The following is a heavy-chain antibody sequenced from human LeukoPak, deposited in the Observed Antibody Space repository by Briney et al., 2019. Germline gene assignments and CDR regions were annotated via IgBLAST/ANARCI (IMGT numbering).Heavy chain of an antibody. CDR1: GGSFSGYY. CDR2: INHSGST. D-gene: IGHD3-10*01. CDR3: ARTYYGSGSYSSNYYYYGMDV. Sequence: SETLSLTCAVYGGSFSGYYWGWLRQPPGKGLEWLGEINHSGSTNYNPSLKSRVTISVDTSKNQFSLKLSSVTAADTAVYYCARTYYGSGSYSSNYYYYGMDVWGKGTTVTVSS. J-gene: IGHJ6*04. V-gene: IGHV4-34*01.